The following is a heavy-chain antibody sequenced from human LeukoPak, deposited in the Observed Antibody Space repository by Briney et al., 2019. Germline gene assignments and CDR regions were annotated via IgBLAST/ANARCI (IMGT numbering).Heavy chain of an antibody. CDR3: ARDFCGGDCYSRSTYMDV. Sequence: GASVKVSCKASGYTFTGYYMHWVRQAPGQGLEWMGRINPNSGGANYAQKFQGRVTMTRATSIGTAYMELSRLRSDDTAVYYCARDFCGGDCYSRSTYMDVWGKGTTVTVSS. CDR2: INPNSGGA. V-gene: IGHV1-2*06. D-gene: IGHD2-21*02. J-gene: IGHJ6*04. CDR1: GYTFTGYY.